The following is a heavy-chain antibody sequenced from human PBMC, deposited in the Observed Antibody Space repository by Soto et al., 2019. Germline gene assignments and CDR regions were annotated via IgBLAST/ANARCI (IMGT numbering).Heavy chain of an antibody. CDR3: ARQLGKVKSYYYGMDV. J-gene: IGHJ6*02. D-gene: IGHD2-21*01. CDR2: IYPGDSDT. CDR1: GYSFTSYW. V-gene: IGHV5-51*01. Sequence: GESLKISCKGSGYSFTSYWIGWVRQMPGKGLEWMGIIYPGDSDTRYSPSFQGQVTISADKSISTAYLQWSSLKASDTAMYYCARQLGKVKSYYYGMDVWGQGTTVTVSS.